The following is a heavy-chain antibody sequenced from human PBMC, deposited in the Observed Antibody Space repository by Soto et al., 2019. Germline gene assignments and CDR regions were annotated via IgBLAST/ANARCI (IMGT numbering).Heavy chain of an antibody. D-gene: IGHD3-16*02. CDR1: GFTFDDYA. CDR2: ISWNSGSI. Sequence: EVQLVESGGGLVQPGRSLRLSCAASGFTFDDYAMHWVRQAPGKGLEWVSGISWNSGSIGYADSVKGRFTISRDNAKNSLYLQMNSLRAEDTALYYCAKESRISEGHLGELSLYRYFDYWGQGTLVTVSS. J-gene: IGHJ4*02. V-gene: IGHV3-9*01. CDR3: AKESRISEGHLGELSLYRYFDY.